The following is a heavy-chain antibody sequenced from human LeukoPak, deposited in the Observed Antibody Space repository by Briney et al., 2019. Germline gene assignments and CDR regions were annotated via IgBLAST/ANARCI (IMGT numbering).Heavy chain of an antibody. CDR1: GFTFSYFS. CDR3: ARDYDTSGYTFDY. CDR2: ISSSSSTI. Sequence: PGGSLRLSCAASGFTFSYFSMNWVRQAPGKGLEGISYISSSSSTIYYADSVKGQFTISRDNAKNSLYLQMNSLRDEDTAVYYCARDYDTSGYTFDYWGQGTLVTVSS. D-gene: IGHD3-22*01. V-gene: IGHV3-48*02. J-gene: IGHJ4*02.